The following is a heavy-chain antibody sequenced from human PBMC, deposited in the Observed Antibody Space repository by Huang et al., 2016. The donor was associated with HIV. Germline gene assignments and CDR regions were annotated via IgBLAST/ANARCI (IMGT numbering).Heavy chain of an antibody. CDR2: ISYDGSNK. CDR3: ALGKANWGWDYFDY. D-gene: IGHD7-27*01. J-gene: IGHJ4*02. Sequence: QMQLVESGGGVVQPGRSLRLSCAASGFTFSSYGIHWVRQAPGKGSGWLNCISYDGSNKNYSDTVKGRFTISRDNSKNTLYLQMNSLRPEDTAVYYCALGKANWGWDYFDYWGQGTLVTVSS. V-gene: IGHV3-30*03. CDR1: GFTFSSYG.